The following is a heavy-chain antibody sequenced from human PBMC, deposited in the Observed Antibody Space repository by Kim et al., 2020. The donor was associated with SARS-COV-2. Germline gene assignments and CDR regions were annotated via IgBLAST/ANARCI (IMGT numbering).Heavy chain of an antibody. D-gene: IGHD6-13*01. Sequence: AQKFQGRNTMTEDTSTDTAYMELSSLRSKDTAVYYCATSAAAGRLYWFDPWGQGTLVTVSS. J-gene: IGHJ5*02. V-gene: IGHV1-24*01. CDR3: ATSAAAGRLYWFDP.